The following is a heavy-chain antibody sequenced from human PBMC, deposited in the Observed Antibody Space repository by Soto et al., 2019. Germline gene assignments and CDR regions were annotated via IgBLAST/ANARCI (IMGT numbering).Heavy chain of an antibody. Sequence: GGSLRLSCAASGFTFDDYGMSWVRQVPGKGLEWVSGINSNGGKTGYADSVKVRFTISRANAKNYLYLQMNSLRVEDTALYHCAREYGSGSSPPWFDPWGQGTLVTVSS. D-gene: IGHD3-10*01. J-gene: IGHJ5*02. V-gene: IGHV3-20*01. CDR2: INSNGGKT. CDR3: AREYGSGSSPPWFDP. CDR1: GFTFDDYG.